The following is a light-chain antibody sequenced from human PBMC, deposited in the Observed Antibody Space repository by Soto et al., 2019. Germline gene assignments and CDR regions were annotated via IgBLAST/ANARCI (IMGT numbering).Light chain of an antibody. V-gene: IGKV1-33*01. J-gene: IGKJ2*01. CDR2: DAS. CDR1: QDISNY. CDR3: QQYGNLPYT. Sequence: DIQMTQSPSSLSASVGDRVTIACQASQDISNYLNWYQQKPGKAPKLLIYDASNLETGVPSRFSGSGSGTDFTFTTSSLQPEDIATYYCQQYGNLPYTFGQGTKLEIK.